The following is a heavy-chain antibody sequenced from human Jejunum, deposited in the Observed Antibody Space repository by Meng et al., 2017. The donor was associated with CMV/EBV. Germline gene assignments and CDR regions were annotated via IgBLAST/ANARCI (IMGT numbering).Heavy chain of an antibody. CDR2: ISGSSTVT. J-gene: IGHJ4*02. V-gene: IGHV3-11*05. Sequence: VESGGGMVEPSRALRLSFKASGFSFRDYYTTCIRHTPGKGPEWLAYISGSSTVTNYGDSVKGRFTISRDNVNNLLYLQINSLRADDTAVYYCTRDPRACDYWGQGTLVTVSS. CDR1: GFSFRDYY. CDR3: TRDPRACDY.